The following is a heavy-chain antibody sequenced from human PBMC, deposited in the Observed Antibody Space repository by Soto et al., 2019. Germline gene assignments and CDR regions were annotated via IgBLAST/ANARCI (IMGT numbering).Heavy chain of an antibody. CDR1: GFSLSTSGMR. CDR3: ARSVRLVRAFDI. Sequence: GSGPTLVNPTQALTLTCTFSGFSLSTSGMRVSWIRQPPGKALEWLARIDWDDDKFYSTSLKTRLTISKDTSKNQVVLTMTNMDPVDTATYYCARSVRLVRAFDIWGQGTMVTVSS. D-gene: IGHD6-19*01. J-gene: IGHJ3*02. CDR2: IDWDDDK. V-gene: IGHV2-70*04.